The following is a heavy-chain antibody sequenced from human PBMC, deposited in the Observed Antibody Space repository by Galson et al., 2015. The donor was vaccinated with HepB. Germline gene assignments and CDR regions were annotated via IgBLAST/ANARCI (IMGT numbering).Heavy chain of an antibody. J-gene: IGHJ4*02. CDR2: ICGSGGSK. V-gene: IGHV3-23*01. CDR3: AKDQGGIQAHFDN. Sequence: SLRLSCAASGFTFSSYDMSWVRQAPGKGLEWVSVICGSGGSKYYADSVKGRFTISKDNSKNSLYLQMNSLTAEDTAVYYCAKDQGGIQAHFDNWGQGTLVTVSS. D-gene: IGHD2-15*01. CDR1: GFTFSSYD.